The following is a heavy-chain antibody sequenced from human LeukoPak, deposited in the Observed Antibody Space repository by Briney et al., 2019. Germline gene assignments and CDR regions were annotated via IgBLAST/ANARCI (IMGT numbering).Heavy chain of an antibody. CDR2: IAWNSRGI. CDR3: ARDNYSGSRYFDH. CDR1: GFTFDDYA. Sequence: GGSLRLSCAASGFTFDDYAMHWVRQAPGKGLEWVSGIAWNSRGIDYADSVKGRFTVSRDNAKNSLYLQMNSLRAEDTAIYYCARDNYSGSRYFDHWGQGTLVTVSS. J-gene: IGHJ4*02. V-gene: IGHV3-9*01. D-gene: IGHD1-26*01.